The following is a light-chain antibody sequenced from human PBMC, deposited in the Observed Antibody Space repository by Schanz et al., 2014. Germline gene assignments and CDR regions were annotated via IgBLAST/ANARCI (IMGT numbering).Light chain of an antibody. J-gene: IGLJ3*02. CDR2: DVS. CDR3: SSYAGSNNVV. V-gene: IGLV2-8*01. Sequence: QSVLTQPPSASGSPGQSVTISCTGTSSDVGGYNYVSWYQQHPGKAPKLMIYDVSNRPSGVSNRFSGSKFGNTASLTISGLQAEDEADYYCSSYAGSNNVVFGGGTKLTVL. CDR1: SSDVGGYNY.